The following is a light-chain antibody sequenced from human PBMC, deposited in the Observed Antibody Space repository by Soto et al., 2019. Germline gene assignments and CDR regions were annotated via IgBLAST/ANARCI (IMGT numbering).Light chain of an antibody. CDR1: QSVLYSSNNKNY. J-gene: IGKJ1*01. CDR3: QQYYSTPKT. V-gene: IGKV4-1*01. Sequence: DIVMTQSPDSLAVSLGERATINCKSSQSVLYSSNNKNYLAWYQQKPGQPPKLLIYWASTRESGVPDRFSGSGSWTDFTLTIRSLQAEDVAVYYCQQYYSTPKTFGQGTKVEIK. CDR2: WAS.